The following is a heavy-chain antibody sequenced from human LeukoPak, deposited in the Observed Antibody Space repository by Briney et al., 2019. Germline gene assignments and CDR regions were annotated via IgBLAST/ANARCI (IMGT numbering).Heavy chain of an antibody. CDR1: GFTFSNYA. V-gene: IGHV3-23*01. D-gene: IGHD3-16*02. J-gene: IGHJ5*02. CDR2: ISYTGDRT. CDR3: AKDLKLYSKSYRDWFDP. Sequence: GGSLRLSCAASGFTFSNYAMSWVRQAPGKGLECVSVISYTGDRTYYADSVKGRFTISRDNAKNILYLQMNSLGAEDTAVYYCAKDLKLYSKSYRDWFDPWGQRTLVTVSS.